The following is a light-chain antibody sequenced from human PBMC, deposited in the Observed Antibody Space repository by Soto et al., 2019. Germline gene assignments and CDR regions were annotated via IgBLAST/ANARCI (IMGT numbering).Light chain of an antibody. CDR1: QSISSY. CDR2: AAS. Sequence: DILMTQSPSSLSASVGDRVTITCRASQSISSYLNWYQQKPGKAPKLLIYAASSLQSGVPSRFSGSGSGTDFTLTISSLQPEDFATYYCQQTYSTPGWTFGQGTKVEIK. V-gene: IGKV1-39*01. CDR3: QQTYSTPGWT. J-gene: IGKJ1*01.